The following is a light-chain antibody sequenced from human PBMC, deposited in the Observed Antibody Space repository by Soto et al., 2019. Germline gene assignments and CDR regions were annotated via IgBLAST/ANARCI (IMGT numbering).Light chain of an antibody. CDR2: SNN. Sequence: QLVLTQPPSASGTPGQRVTISCSGRSSNIGSNTVNWYQQLPGTAPKLLIYSNNQRPSGAADRCAGSESGTSGSRAIGGLESEDEAEYGCAAWEGSLNGQVVGTGTEVAGL. V-gene: IGLV1-44*01. J-gene: IGLJ1*01. CDR1: SSNIGSNT. CDR3: AAWEGSLNGQV.